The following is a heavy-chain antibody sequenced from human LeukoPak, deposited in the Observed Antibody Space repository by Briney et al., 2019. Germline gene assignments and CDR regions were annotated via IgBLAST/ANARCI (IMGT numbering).Heavy chain of an antibody. J-gene: IGHJ4*02. CDR3: ARGGYYGSSGYYNFDY. CDR1: GFTFSSYW. D-gene: IGHD3-22*01. CDR2: ISTDGSAT. V-gene: IGHV3-74*01. Sequence: GGSLRLSCAASGFTFSSYWMHWVRQAPGKGLVWVSRISTDGSATDYADPVKGRFAISRDNAKNTLYLQMNGLRAEDTAVYYCARGGYYGSSGYYNFDYWGQGILVTVSS.